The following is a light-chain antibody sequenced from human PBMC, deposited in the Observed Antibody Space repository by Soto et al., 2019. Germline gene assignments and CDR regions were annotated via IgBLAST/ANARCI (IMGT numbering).Light chain of an antibody. CDR3: QQYYTSPLT. V-gene: IGKV4-1*01. CDR1: QTVLYSSNNKNY. J-gene: IGKJ4*01. CDR2: WAS. Sequence: DIVMTQSPDSLAVSLGERATVNCKSSQTVLYSSNNKNYLAWYQQKPGQPPKLLIYWASTRGSGVPDRFSGSGSGTDFTLTISSLRAEDVAVYYCQQYYTSPLTFGGGTKVEIK.